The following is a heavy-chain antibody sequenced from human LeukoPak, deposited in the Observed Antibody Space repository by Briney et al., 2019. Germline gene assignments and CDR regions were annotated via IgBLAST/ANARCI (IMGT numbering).Heavy chain of an antibody. CDR2: ISYDGSNK. V-gene: IGHV3-30*18. D-gene: IGHD6-19*01. CDR3: AKGLGYSSGWYEEYFQH. Sequence: PGRSLRLSCEASGFTFSSYGMHWVRQAPGKGLEWVAVISYDGSNKHYADSVKGRFTISRDNSKNTLYLQMNSLRAEDTAVYYCAKGLGYSSGWYEEYFQHWGQGTLVTVSS. CDR1: GFTFSSYG. J-gene: IGHJ1*01.